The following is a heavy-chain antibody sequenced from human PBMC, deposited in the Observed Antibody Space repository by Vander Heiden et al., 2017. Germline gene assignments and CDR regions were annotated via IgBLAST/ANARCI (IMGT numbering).Heavy chain of an antibody. V-gene: IGHV3-23*01. D-gene: IGHD7-27*01. J-gene: IGHJ4*02. CDR2: ISSSGGYT. CDR3: AKGGWGSGGLGY. Sequence: EVQLFESGGGLVQPGGSLRLSCAAYGSTFSNYAMSWVHQAPGKGLEWVSVISSSGGYTYYADSVKGRFTISRDNSKNTPYLQMNSLRAEDTAVYYCAKGGWGSGGLGYWGQGTLVTVSS. CDR1: GSTFSNYA.